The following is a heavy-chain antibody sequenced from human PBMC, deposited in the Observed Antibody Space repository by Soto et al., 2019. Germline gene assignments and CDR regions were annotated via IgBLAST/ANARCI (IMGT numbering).Heavy chain of an antibody. D-gene: IGHD3-22*01. J-gene: IGHJ6*02. CDR1: GYTFTSYG. Sequence: QVQLVQSGAEVKKPGASVKVSCKASGYTFTSYGISWVRQAPGQGLEWMGWISAYNGNTNYAQKLQGRVTMTTDTCTSTAYMELRSLRSDDTAVYYCARDAYYDSSGHYYYGMDVWGQGTTVTVSS. CDR2: ISAYNGNT. V-gene: IGHV1-18*01. CDR3: ARDAYYDSSGHYYYGMDV.